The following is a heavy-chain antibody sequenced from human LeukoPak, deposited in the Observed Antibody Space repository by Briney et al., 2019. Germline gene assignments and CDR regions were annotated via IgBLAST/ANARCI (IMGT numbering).Heavy chain of an antibody. Sequence: PSETLSLTCTVSGGSVSSYYWSWLRRPPGKGLEWIGYIYYSGSTNYNPSLKSRVTISVDTSKNQFSLKLSSVTAADTAVYYCARHLPSAWFDPWGQGTLVTVSS. V-gene: IGHV4-59*02. CDR2: IYYSGST. CDR1: GGSVSSYY. J-gene: IGHJ5*02. CDR3: ARHLPSAWFDP.